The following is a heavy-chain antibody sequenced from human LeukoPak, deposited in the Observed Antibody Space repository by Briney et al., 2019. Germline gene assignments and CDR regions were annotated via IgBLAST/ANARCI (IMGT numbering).Heavy chain of an antibody. CDR1: GGSISSSSYY. J-gene: IGHJ4*02. Sequence: SETLSLTCTVAGGSISSSSYYWGWIRQPPGKGLEWIGSIYYTGSTYYNPSFKSRVTIAVDTSKNQSSLKLSPVTAADTAVYYCARHHDDYVWGSYRPYYFDYWGQGTLVTVSS. CDR3: ARHHDDYVWGSYRPYYFDY. D-gene: IGHD3-16*02. V-gene: IGHV4-39*01. CDR2: IYYTGST.